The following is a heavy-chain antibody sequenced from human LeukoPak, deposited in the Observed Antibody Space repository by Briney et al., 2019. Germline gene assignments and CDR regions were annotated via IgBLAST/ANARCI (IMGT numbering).Heavy chain of an antibody. J-gene: IGHJ4*02. Sequence: GGSLRLSCAASGFTFSSYSMNWVRQAPGKGLEWVSSISSSSSYIYYADSVKGRFTISRDNAKISLYLQMNSLRAEDTAVYYCARDPYSSLRYFALRYFFDYWGQGTLVTVSS. CDR1: GFTFSSYS. V-gene: IGHV3-21*01. D-gene: IGHD3-9*01. CDR2: ISSSSSYI. CDR3: ARDPYSSLRYFALRYFFDY.